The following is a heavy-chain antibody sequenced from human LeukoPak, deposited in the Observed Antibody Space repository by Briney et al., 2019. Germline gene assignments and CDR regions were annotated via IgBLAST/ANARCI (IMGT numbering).Heavy chain of an antibody. V-gene: IGHV1-69*13. CDR3: ATSNGYCSSTSCYPAFDY. J-gene: IGHJ4*02. Sequence: ASVKVSCKASGYTFTGYYMHWVRQAPGQGLEWMGGIIPIFGTANYAQKFQGRVTITADESTSTAYMELSSLRSEDTAVYYCATSNGYCSSTSCYPAFDYWGQGTLVTVSS. CDR1: GYTFTGYY. D-gene: IGHD2-2*01. CDR2: IIPIFGTA.